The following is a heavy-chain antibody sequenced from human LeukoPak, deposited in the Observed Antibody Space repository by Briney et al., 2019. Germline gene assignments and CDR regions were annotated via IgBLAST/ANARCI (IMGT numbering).Heavy chain of an antibody. CDR1: GFTFSSYA. Sequence: GGSLRLSCAASGFTFSSYAMSWVRQAPGKGLEWVSAISGSGGSTYYADSVKGRFTTSRDNSKNTLYLQMNSLRAEDTAVYYCAKSGSWSGYYWVDYWGQGTLVTVSS. D-gene: IGHD3-3*01. V-gene: IGHV3-23*01. CDR2: ISGSGGST. CDR3: AKSGSWSGYYWVDY. J-gene: IGHJ4*02.